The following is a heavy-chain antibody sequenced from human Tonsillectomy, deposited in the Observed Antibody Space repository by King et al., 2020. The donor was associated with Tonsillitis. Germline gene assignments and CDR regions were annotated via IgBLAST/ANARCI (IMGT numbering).Heavy chain of an antibody. D-gene: IGHD3-10*01. CDR2: IWFDGSNR. J-gene: IGHJ4*02. Sequence: QVQLVESGGGVVQPGRSLRLSCAASGFSFSSYGMHWVRQAPGKGLEWVAVIWFDGSNRYYADSVKGRFTISRDNSDNTLYLQMNSLRAEDTAVYYCARDGGYGSGSYSLDYWGLGTLVSVSP. V-gene: IGHV3-33*08. CDR1: GFSFSSYG. CDR3: ARDGGYGSGSYSLDY.